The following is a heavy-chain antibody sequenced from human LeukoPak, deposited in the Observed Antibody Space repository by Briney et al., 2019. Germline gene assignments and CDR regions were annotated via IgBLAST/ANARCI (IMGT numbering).Heavy chain of an antibody. CDR1: GFTFSSYG. CDR3: AKDLDSSGWYVYYGMDV. Sequence: PGGSLRLSCAASGFTFSSYGMHWVRQAPGKGLEWVAVISYDGSNKYYGDSVKGRFTISRDNSKNMLSLQMNSLRAEDTAVYYCAKDLDSSGWYVYYGMDVWGQGTTVTVSS. J-gene: IGHJ6*02. D-gene: IGHD6-19*01. V-gene: IGHV3-30*18. CDR2: ISYDGSNK.